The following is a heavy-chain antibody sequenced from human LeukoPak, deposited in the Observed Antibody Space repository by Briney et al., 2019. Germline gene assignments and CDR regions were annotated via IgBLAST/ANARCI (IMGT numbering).Heavy chain of an antibody. D-gene: IGHD3-10*01. V-gene: IGHV3-64*01. Sequence: GGSLRLSCAASGFTFSSYAMHWVRQAPGKGLEYVSAISSNGGSTYYANSVKGRFTISRDNSKNTLYLQMGSLRAEDMAVYYCARELPFTPPRGSRGFKAGYWGPGTRVTASS. J-gene: IGHJ4*01. CDR1: GFTFSSYA. CDR3: ARELPFTPPRGSRGFKAGY. CDR2: ISSNGGST.